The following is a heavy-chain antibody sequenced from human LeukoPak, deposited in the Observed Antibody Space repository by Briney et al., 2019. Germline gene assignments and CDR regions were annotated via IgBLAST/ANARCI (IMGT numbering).Heavy chain of an antibody. CDR3: AREASIVVRCSDY. J-gene: IGHJ4*02. D-gene: IGHD6-6*01. V-gene: IGHV3-64*01. CDR1: GFTLSSYA. CDR2: SSSNGWST. Sequence: PGGSLSLSCASSGFTLSSYAMHWVGQAPWKGLECVSASSSNGWSTSFASSVKGHFTISRDNYKNTLYLQMDSLRAEDMAVYYCAREASIVVRCSDYWGQGTLVTVSS.